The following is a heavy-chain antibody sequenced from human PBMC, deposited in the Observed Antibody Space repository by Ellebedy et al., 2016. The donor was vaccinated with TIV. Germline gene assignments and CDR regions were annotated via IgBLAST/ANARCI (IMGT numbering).Heavy chain of an antibody. Sequence: AASVKVSCKASGYTFTNYGISWVRQAPGQGLDWMGWISAYNGNTNYAQKLQGRVTMTTDTSTSTAYMELRSLRSDDTAVYYCARDPDPQIGEMSLWFDPWGQGTLVTVSS. CDR3: ARDPDPQIGEMSLWFDP. D-gene: IGHD3-10*01. V-gene: IGHV1-18*01. J-gene: IGHJ5*02. CDR2: ISAYNGNT. CDR1: GYTFTNYG.